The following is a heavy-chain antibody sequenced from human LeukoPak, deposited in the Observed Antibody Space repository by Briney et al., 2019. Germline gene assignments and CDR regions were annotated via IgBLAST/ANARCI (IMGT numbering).Heavy chain of an antibody. CDR1: GFTFNIYV. Sequence: GGSLRLSCAASGFTFNIYVMNWVRQAPGKGLEWVSSIGSNTKYIYYADSVKGRFTISRDNANNSLYLQMNSLRAEDTAVYYCAKGISIYSYFDNWGQGTLVTVSS. CDR3: AKGISIYSYFDN. D-gene: IGHD3-16*02. V-gene: IGHV3-21*04. J-gene: IGHJ4*02. CDR2: IGSNTKYI.